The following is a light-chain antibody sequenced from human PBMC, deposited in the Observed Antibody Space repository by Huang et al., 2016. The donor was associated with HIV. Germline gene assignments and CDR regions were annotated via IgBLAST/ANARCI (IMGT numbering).Light chain of an antibody. CDR3: QQSFSVPRT. Sequence: DIQMTQSPPSLSASVGDRVTFTCRANQNITKSLNWYQQKPGKAPKLLIYTASTLESGGPSRFSGSGSGSRFTLNIGNLQPEDFATYYCQQSFSVPRTFG. CDR2: TAS. V-gene: IGKV1-39*01. CDR1: QNITKS. J-gene: IGKJ1*01.